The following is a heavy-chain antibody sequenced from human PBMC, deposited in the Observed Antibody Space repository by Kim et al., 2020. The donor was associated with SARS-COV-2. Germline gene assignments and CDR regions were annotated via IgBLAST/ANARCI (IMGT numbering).Heavy chain of an antibody. CDR2: VFKTGDT. D-gene: IGHD2-8*02. J-gene: IGHJ4*02. CDR3: AGGYCTGGGCYSSPDF. Sequence: SETLSLTCTVSGDPVTTYYWSWIRQPPGKGLEWIGYVFKTGDTNSNPSLKSRVTMSIDTSKNQFSLKLTSVTAADTAVYYCAGGYCTGGGCYSSPDFWGQGILVTVSS. CDR1: GDPVTTYY. V-gene: IGHV4-59*02.